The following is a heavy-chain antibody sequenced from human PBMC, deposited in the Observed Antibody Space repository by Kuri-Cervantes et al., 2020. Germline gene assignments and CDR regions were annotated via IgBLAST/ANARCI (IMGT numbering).Heavy chain of an antibody. CDR1: GGSISSSSYY. J-gene: IGHJ6*02. D-gene: IGHD3-10*01. Sequence: GSLRLSCTVSGGSISSSSYYWGWIRQPPGKGLEWIGSIYHSGSTNYNPSLKSRVTISVDKSKNQFSLKLSSVTAADTAVYYCARDKAGELRYYYGMDVWGQGTTVTVSS. CDR2: IYHSGST. CDR3: ARDKAGELRYYYGMDV. V-gene: IGHV4-39*07.